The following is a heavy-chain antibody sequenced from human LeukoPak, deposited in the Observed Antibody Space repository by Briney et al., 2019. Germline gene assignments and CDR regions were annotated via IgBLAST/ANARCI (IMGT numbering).Heavy chain of an antibody. CDR1: GGSFSSDSYY. CDR2: IQASGST. Sequence: SETLSLTCTVSGGSFSSDSYYWTWVRQPAGRGLEWIGRIQASGSTNYNPSLKSRITISIDTSKNQFSLKLSSVTAADTALYYCARDSITTWYGQDYWGQGTLVTVSS. V-gene: IGHV4-61*02. CDR3: ARDSITTWYGQDY. D-gene: IGHD3-22*01. J-gene: IGHJ4*02.